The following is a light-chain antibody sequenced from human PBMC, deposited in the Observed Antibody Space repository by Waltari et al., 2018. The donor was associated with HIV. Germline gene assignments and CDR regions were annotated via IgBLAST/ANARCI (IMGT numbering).Light chain of an antibody. V-gene: IGLV3-1*01. CDR1: RLGDKF. CDR3: QAWDINTVL. CDR2: QDN. J-gene: IGLJ2*01. Sequence: SYDLTQPPSVSVSPGQTATITSSGDSLGDRLGDKFASWYQQKPGQSPVLVIYQDNKRPSGIPDRFSGSNSGNTATLTISGTQAVDEADYYCQAWDINTVLFGGGTKLTVL.